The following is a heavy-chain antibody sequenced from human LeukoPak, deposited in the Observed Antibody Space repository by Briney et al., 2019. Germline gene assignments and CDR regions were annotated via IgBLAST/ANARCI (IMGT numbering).Heavy chain of an antibody. Sequence: GGSLRLSCAASGFTFSDYNMRWIRQAPGKGLEWVSSISRSGSTKYYADSVKGRFTISRDNAKNSLYLQMNSLRAEDTALYYCAKDGEMATGWENAFDIWGQGTMVTVSS. CDR3: AKDGEMATGWENAFDI. J-gene: IGHJ3*02. CDR1: GFTFSDYN. V-gene: IGHV3-11*01. D-gene: IGHD5-24*01. CDR2: ISRSGSTK.